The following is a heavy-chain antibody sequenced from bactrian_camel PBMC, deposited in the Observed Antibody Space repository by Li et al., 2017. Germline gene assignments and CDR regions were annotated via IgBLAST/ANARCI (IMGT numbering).Heavy chain of an antibody. CDR1: GYSYSRYH. J-gene: IGHJ4*01. CDR2: TGSDGPTT. D-gene: IGHD1*01. CDR3: AADRYVCVLGASASRYDY. V-gene: IGHV3S40*01. Sequence: DVQLVESGGGFAQPGGSLRLSCTAHGYSYSRYHMGWFRQAPGKEREGVACTGSDGPTTYADSVKGRFTISKDNAKDTLYLQMNSLRPDDTAMYYCAADRYVCVLGASASRYDYWGQGTQVTVS.